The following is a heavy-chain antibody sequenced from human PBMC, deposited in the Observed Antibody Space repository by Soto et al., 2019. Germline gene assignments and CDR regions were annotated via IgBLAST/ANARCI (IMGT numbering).Heavy chain of an antibody. D-gene: IGHD3-3*01. V-gene: IGHV1-18*01. J-gene: IGHJ5*02. CDR3: ARGASTSYYDFWSGSCNWFDP. CDR1: GYTFTSYG. CDR2: ISAYNGNT. Sequence: GASVKVSCKASGYTFTSYGISWVRQAPGQGLEWMGWISAYNGNTNYAQKLQGRVTMTTDTSTSTAYMELRSLRSDDTAVYYCARGASTSYYDFWSGSCNWFDPWGQGTLVTVSS.